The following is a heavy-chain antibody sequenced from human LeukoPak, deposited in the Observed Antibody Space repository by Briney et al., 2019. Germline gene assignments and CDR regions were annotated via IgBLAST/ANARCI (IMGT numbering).Heavy chain of an antibody. J-gene: IGHJ4*02. V-gene: IGHV4-59*01. D-gene: IGHD2-15*01. Sequence: SETLSLTCTVSGGSISSYYWSWIRQPPGEGLEWIGYIYSSGSTSYNPSLKSRVTMSADTSKNQLSLKLSSVTAADTAVYYCAREGAVVAARRYFDYWAREPWSPSPQ. CDR2: IYSSGST. CDR1: GGSISSYY. CDR3: AREGAVVAARRYFDY.